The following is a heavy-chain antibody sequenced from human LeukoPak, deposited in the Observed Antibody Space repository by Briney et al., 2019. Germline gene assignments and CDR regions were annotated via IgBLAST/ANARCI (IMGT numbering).Heavy chain of an antibody. CDR1: GFTFSNYA. V-gene: IGHV3-30-3*01. CDR3: ARWVSQVPVVPAAIGFDY. Sequence: GGSLRLSCVASGFTFSNYAMHWVRQAPGKGLEWVAVISYDGSNKYYADSVKGRFTISRDNSKNTLYLQMNSLRAEDTAVYYCARWVSQVPVVPAAIGFDYWGQGTLVTVSS. D-gene: IGHD2-2*02. J-gene: IGHJ4*02. CDR2: ISYDGSNK.